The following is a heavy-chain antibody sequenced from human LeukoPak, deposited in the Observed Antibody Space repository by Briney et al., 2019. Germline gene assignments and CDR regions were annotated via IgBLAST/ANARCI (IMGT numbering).Heavy chain of an antibody. J-gene: IGHJ4*02. CDR2: ISYSGST. CDR1: GGSISSYY. Sequence: SETLSLTCTVSGGSISSYYWSWIRQPPGKGLEYIGYISYSGSTNYNPSLKNRVTMSVDTSKDQFSLKLSSVTAADTAVYYCARAGPRRDGYNVDYWGQGTLVTVSS. CDR3: ARAGPRRDGYNVDY. V-gene: IGHV4-59*01. D-gene: IGHD5-24*01.